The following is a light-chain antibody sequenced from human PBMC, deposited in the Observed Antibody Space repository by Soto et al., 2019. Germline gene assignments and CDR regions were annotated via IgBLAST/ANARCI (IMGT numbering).Light chain of an antibody. CDR1: QSVRNS. Sequence: EIVLTQSPATLSLSPGERATLSCRASQSVRNSLAWYQQKPGQAPRLLIYDVFNRATGIPARFSGSGSETDFSLTISSLEPDDFAVYYCQQRGSWPPTFGGGTKVEIK. CDR2: DVF. CDR3: QQRGSWPPT. V-gene: IGKV3-11*01. J-gene: IGKJ4*01.